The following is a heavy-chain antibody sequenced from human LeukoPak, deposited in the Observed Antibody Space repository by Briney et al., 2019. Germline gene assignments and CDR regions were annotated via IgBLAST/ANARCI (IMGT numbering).Heavy chain of an antibody. CDR3: ARRYYGSGSCYYFDY. CDR1: GYSFTSYW. CDR2: IDPSDSYT. D-gene: IGHD3-10*01. V-gene: IGHV5-10-1*01. Sequence: GESLKISCKGSGYSFTSYWISWVRQMPGKGLEWMGRIDPSDSYTNYSPSFQGHVTISADKSISTAYLQWSSLKASDTAMYYCARRYYGSGSCYYFDYWGQGTLVTVSS. J-gene: IGHJ4*02.